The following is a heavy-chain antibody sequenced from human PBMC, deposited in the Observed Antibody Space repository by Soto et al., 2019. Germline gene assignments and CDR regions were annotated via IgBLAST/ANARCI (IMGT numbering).Heavy chain of an antibody. J-gene: IGHJ5*02. D-gene: IGHD6-13*01. CDR2: INAGNGNT. CDR1: GYTFTSYA. CDR3: ARDIAAAGSLWFDP. Sequence: ASVKVSCKASGYTFTSYAMHWVRQAPGQRLEWMGWINAGNGNTKYSQKFQGRVTITADESTSTAYMELSSLRSEDTAVYYCARDIAAAGSLWFDPWGQGTLVTVSS. V-gene: IGHV1-3*01.